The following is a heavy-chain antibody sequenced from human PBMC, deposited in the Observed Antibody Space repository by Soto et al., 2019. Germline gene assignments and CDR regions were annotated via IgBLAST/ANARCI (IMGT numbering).Heavy chain of an antibody. V-gene: IGHV3-33*01. J-gene: IGHJ6*02. CDR3: ARDQEADLLVHYGMDV. Sequence: GGSLRLSCAASGFTFSSYGMHWVRQAPGKGLEWVAVIWYDGSNKYYADSVKGRFTISRDNSKNTLYLQMNSLRAEDTAVYYCARDQEADLLVHYGMDVWGQGTTVTVSS. CDR1: GFTFSSYG. D-gene: IGHD2-15*01. CDR2: IWYDGSNK.